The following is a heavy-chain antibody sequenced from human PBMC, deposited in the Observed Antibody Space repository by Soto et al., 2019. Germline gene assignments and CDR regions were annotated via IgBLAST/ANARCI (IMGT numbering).Heavy chain of an antibody. D-gene: IGHD1-26*01. V-gene: IGHV1-18*01. CDR1: GYTFTSYG. CDR2: ISAYNGNT. J-gene: IGHJ3*02. CDR3: AIPNLRVGPTVFDI. Sequence: GASVKVSCKASGYTFTSYGNSWVRQAPGQGLEWMGWISAYNGNTNYAQKLQGRVTMTTDTSTSTAYMELRSLRSDDTAVYYCAIPNLRVGPTVFDIWGQGTMVTVSS.